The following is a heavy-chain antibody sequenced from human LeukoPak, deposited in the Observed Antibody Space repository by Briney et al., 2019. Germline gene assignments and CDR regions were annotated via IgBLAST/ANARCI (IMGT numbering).Heavy chain of an antibody. V-gene: IGHV3-30-3*01. J-gene: IGHJ3*02. CDR2: ISYDGSNK. Sequence: GGSLRLSCAASGFTFSSYAMHWVRQAPGKGLEWVAVISYDGSNKYYADSVKGRFTISRDNSKNTLYLQMNSLRAEDTAVYYCARDVPLNAFDIWGQGTMVTVSS. CDR1: GFTFSSYA. CDR3: ARDVPLNAFDI.